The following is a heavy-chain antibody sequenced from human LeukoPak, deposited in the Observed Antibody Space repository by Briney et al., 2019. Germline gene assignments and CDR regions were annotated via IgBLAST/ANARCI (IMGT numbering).Heavy chain of an antibody. D-gene: IGHD6-19*01. V-gene: IGHV3-53*04. J-gene: IGHJ4*02. CDR1: GSTVSSNY. CDR3: ARRYSNGWYFDY. Sequence: GGSLRLSCAASGSTVSSNYMTWVRQAPGKGLEWVSLIYAGDKTYYADSVKGRFTISRHNSENTLYLHMNSLRAEDTAVYYCARRYSNGWYFDYWGQGTLVTVSS. CDR2: IYAGDKT.